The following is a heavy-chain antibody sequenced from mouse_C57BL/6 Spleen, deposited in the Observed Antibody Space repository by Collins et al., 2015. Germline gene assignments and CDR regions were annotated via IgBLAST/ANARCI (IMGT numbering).Heavy chain of an antibody. V-gene: IGHV9-3*01. Sequence: QIQLVQSGPELKKPGETVKISCKASGYTFTTYGMSWVKQAPGKGLKWMGWINTYSGVPTYADDFKGRFAFSLETSASTAYLQINNLKNEDTATYFCARTYYYAMDYWGQGTSVTVSS. CDR3: ARTYYYAMDY. J-gene: IGHJ4*01. CDR1: GYTFTTYG. CDR2: INTYSGVP.